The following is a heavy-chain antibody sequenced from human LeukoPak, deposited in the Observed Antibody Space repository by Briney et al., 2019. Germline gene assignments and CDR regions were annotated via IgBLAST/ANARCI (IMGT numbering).Heavy chain of an antibody. D-gene: IGHD1-26*01. J-gene: IGHJ4*02. CDR2: ISYDGSNK. Sequence: PGGSLRLSCAASGFTFSSYGMHWVRQAPGKGLEWVAVISYDGSNKYYADSVKGRFTISRDNSKNTLYLQMNSLRAEDTAVYYSAKDAYGGSMGYWGQGTLVTVSS. V-gene: IGHV3-30*18. CDR1: GFTFSSYG. CDR3: AKDAYGGSMGY.